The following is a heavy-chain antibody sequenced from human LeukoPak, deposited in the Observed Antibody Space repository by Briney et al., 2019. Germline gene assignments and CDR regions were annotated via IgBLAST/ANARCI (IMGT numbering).Heavy chain of an antibody. CDR2: ISGSGINT. D-gene: IGHD3-22*01. J-gene: IGHJ4*02. CDR1: GFTFRNYA. CDR3: AKGLVGVIATNYFDY. V-gene: IGHV3-23*01. Sequence: GGSLRLSCAASGFTFRNYAVSWVRQAPGKGLEWVSAISGSGINTYYADSVKGRFTISRDNSKNTLHLQMNSLRAEDTAAYFCAKGLVGVIATNYFDYWGQGTLVTVSS.